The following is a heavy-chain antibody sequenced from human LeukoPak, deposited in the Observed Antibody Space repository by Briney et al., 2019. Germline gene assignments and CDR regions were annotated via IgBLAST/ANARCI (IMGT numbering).Heavy chain of an antibody. J-gene: IGHJ4*02. V-gene: IGHV3-23*01. Sequence: PGGSLRLSCAASGSTFSSYAMSWVRQAPGKGLEWVSGISGSGGSTYYVDSVKGRFTISRDNSKNTFYLQMNSLRADDTAVYYCAISGGYWAWAHWGQGTLVTVSS. CDR3: AISGGYWAWAH. CDR1: GSTFSSYA. CDR2: ISGSGGST. D-gene: IGHD1-26*01.